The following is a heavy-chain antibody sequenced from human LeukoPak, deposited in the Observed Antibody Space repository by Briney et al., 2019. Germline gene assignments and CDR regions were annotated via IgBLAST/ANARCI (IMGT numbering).Heavy chain of an antibody. Sequence: SGKVSCKASGGTFSSYTITWVRQAPGQGLDWMGGIIPIFGTANYAQKFQGRVTITADKSTSTAYVELSSLISEDTAVYYCAWSSGWYPFDYWGQGTLVTVSS. CDR2: IIPIFGTA. D-gene: IGHD6-19*01. CDR3: AWSSGWYPFDY. V-gene: IGHV1-69*06. J-gene: IGHJ4*02. CDR1: GGTFSSYT.